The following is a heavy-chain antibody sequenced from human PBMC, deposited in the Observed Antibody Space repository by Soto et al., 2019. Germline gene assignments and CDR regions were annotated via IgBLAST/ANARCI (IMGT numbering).Heavy chain of an antibody. J-gene: IGHJ5*02. D-gene: IGHD6-6*01. CDR3: ARDLGLIAARLTWFDP. Sequence: ASVKVSCKASGYTSTSYGISWVRQAPGQGLEWMGWISAYNGNTNYAQKLQGRVTMTTDTSTSTAYMELRSLRSDDTAVYHCARDLGLIAARLTWFDPWGQGTLVTVSS. V-gene: IGHV1-18*01. CDR2: ISAYNGNT. CDR1: GYTSTSYG.